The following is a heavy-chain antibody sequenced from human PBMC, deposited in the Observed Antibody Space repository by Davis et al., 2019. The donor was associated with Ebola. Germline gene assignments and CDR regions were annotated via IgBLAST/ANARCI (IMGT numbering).Heavy chain of an antibody. CDR3: ARGPNPFDY. Sequence: HTGGSLRLSCAASGLIIRSHWMHWVRQAPGPGLVWISRINRDGSTTSYADSVKGRVTISRDNARGTLYLQMSSLRAEDTAVYYCARGPNPFDYWGQGTPVTVSS. V-gene: IGHV3-74*01. CDR1: GLIIRSHW. D-gene: IGHD2-8*01. J-gene: IGHJ4*02. CDR2: INRDGSTT.